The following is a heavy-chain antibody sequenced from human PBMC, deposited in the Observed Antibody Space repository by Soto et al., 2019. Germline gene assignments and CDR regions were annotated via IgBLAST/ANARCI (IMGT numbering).Heavy chain of an antibody. D-gene: IGHD3-10*01. J-gene: IGHJ4*02. CDR1: GYTFTGYY. CDR2: INPNSGGT. CDR3: ARLYGSGTFPSGVDY. V-gene: IGHV1-2*02. Sequence: QVQLVQSGAEVKKPGASVKVSCKASGYTFTGYYMHWVRQAPGQGLEWMGWINPNSGGTNYAQKFQGRVTMTRDTSNSNAYMELSRLRSDDTAVYYCARLYGSGTFPSGVDYWGQGTLVTVSS.